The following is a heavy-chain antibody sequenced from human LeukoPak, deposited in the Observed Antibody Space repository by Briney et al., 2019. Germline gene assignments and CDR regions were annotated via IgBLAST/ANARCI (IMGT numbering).Heavy chain of an antibody. CDR3: ARHMRGFSYGPFDY. D-gene: IGHD5-18*01. J-gene: IGHJ4*02. V-gene: IGHV4-59*08. Sequence: SETLSPTCTVSGGSISSYYWSWIRQPPGKGLEWVGYIYYSGSANYNPSLKSRVTISVDTSKFSLKLSSVTAADTAVYYCARHMRGFSYGPFDYWGQGTLVTVSS. CDR2: IYYSGSA. CDR1: GGSISSYY.